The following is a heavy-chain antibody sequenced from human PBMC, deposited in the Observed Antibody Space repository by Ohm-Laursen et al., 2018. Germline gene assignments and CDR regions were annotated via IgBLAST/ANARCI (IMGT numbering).Heavy chain of an antibody. J-gene: IGHJ6*02. V-gene: IGHV3-48*03. CDR3: AREFAARNYYYGMDV. CDR1: GFTFSSYE. D-gene: IGHD2-15*01. CDR2: ISSSGSTI. Sequence: SLRLSCTAFGFTFSSYEMNWVRQAPGKGLEWVSYISSSGSTIYYADSVKGRFTISRDNAKNSLYLQMNSLRAEDTAVYYCAREFAARNYYYGMDVWGQGTTVTVSS.